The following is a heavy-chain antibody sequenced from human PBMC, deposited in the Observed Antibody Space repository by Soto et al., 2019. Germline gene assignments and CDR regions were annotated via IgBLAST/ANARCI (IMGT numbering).Heavy chain of an antibody. J-gene: IGHJ6*02. V-gene: IGHV3-30-3*01. Sequence: HPGGSLRLSCAASGFTFSNYAMHWVRQAPGKGLEWVAVISYDGGNKYYADSVKGRFTISRDNSKNTVYLQMNSLRAEDTAVYYCARDEGLGVNYYYYGMDVWGQGTTVTVSS. CDR2: ISYDGGNK. CDR3: ARDEGLGVNYYYYGMDV. D-gene: IGHD3-10*01. CDR1: GFTFSNYA.